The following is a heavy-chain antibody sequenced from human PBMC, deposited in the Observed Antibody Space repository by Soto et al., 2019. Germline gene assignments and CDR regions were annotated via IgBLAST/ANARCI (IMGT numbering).Heavy chain of an antibody. Sequence: QVQLVESGGGVVQPGTSLRLSCVVSGFTFRSFVIHWVRQAPGRGLEWVALTSYDGTNKYFGDSVKGRFTISRDNSRNTVDLQMDSLRLEDTALYYCARWGTTGGLDVWGQGTLVSVSS. CDR1: GFTFRSFV. V-gene: IGHV3-30*19. D-gene: IGHD3-16*01. CDR2: TSYDGTNK. CDR3: ARWGTTGGLDV. J-gene: IGHJ4*02.